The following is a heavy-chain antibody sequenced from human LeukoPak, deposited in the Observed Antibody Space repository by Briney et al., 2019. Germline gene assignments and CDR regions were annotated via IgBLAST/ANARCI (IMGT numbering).Heavy chain of an antibody. D-gene: IGHD6-19*01. CDR3: ARVGTKSRVAGTRFWFDP. CDR1: GVSFSGYY. V-gene: IGHV4-34*01. Sequence: MPSETLSLTCAVYGVSFSGYYWSWIRQPPGKGLEWIGEINHSGSTNYNPSLKSRVTISVDTSKNQFSLKLSSVTAADTAVYYCARVGTKSRVAGTRFWFDPWGQGTLVTVSS. CDR2: INHSGST. J-gene: IGHJ5*02.